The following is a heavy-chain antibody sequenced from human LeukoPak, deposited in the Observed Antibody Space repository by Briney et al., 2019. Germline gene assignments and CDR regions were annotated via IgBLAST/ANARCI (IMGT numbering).Heavy chain of an antibody. Sequence: PGGSLRLSCAASGFTFSSYAMSWVRRAPGKGLEWVSAISGSGGSTYCADSVKGRFTISRDNSKNTLYLQMNSLRAEDTAVYYCAKEGNSSSDIDYWGQGTLVTVSS. J-gene: IGHJ4*02. V-gene: IGHV3-23*01. D-gene: IGHD6-13*01. CDR2: ISGSGGST. CDR3: AKEGNSSSDIDY. CDR1: GFTFSSYA.